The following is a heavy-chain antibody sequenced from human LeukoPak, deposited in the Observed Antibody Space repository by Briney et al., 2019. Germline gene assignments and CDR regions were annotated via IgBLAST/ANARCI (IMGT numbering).Heavy chain of an antibody. CDR2: INPNSGGT. CDR1: GYTFTSYA. V-gene: IGHV1-2*02. D-gene: IGHD6-19*01. CDR3: ARAGGGWYWIFGY. J-gene: IGHJ4*02. Sequence: ASVKVSCKASGYTFTSYAMNWVRQAPGQGLEWMGWINPNSGGTNYAQKFQGRVTMTRDTSISTAYMELSRLRSDDTAVYYCARAGGGWYWIFGYWGQGTLVTVSS.